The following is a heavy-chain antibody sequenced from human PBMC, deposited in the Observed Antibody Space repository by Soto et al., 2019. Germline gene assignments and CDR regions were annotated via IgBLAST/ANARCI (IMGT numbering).Heavy chain of an antibody. CDR1: GFTFSSYA. D-gene: IGHD3-10*01. J-gene: IGHJ6*02. V-gene: IGHV3-30-3*01. CDR3: ARGRPNYYGSGSVDYYYYGMDV. Sequence: SGGSLRLSCAASGFTFSSYAMHWVRQAPGKGLEWVAVISYDGSNKYYADSVKGRFTISRDNSKNTLYLQMNSLRAEDTAVYYCARGRPNYYGSGSVDYYYYGMDVWGQGTTVTVSS. CDR2: ISYDGSNK.